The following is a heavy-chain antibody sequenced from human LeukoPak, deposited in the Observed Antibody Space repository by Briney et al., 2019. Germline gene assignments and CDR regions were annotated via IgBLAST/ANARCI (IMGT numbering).Heavy chain of an antibody. CDR3: ARELPRLRYFGWLFDDDAFDI. J-gene: IGHJ3*02. CDR2: INHSGST. Sequence: PSETLSLTCAVYGGSFSGYYWSRIRQPPGKGLEWIGEINHSGSTNYNPSLKSRVTISVDTSKNQSSLKLSSVTAADTAVYYCARELPRLRYFGWLFDDDAFDIWGQGTMVTVSS. D-gene: IGHD3-9*01. CDR1: GGSFSGYY. V-gene: IGHV4-34*01.